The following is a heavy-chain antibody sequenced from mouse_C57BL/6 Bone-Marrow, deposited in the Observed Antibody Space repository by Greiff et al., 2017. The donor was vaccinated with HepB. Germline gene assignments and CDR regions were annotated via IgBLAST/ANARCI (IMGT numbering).Heavy chain of an antibody. CDR2: IYPGDGDT. D-gene: IGHD2-4*01. CDR1: GYAFSSYW. V-gene: IGHV1-80*01. Sequence: QVQLKQSGAELVKPGASVKISCKASGYAFSSYWMNWVKQRPGKGLEWIGQIYPGDGDTNYNGKFKGKATLTADKSSSTAYMQLSSLTSEDSAVYFCARREDYDPLWFAYWGQGTLVTVSA. CDR3: ARREDYDPLWFAY. J-gene: IGHJ3*01.